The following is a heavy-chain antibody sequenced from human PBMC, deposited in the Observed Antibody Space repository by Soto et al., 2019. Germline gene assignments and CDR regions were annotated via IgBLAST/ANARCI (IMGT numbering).Heavy chain of an antibody. Sequence: EVQLVESGGGSVQPGGSLRLSCAASGFTLSGHWMHWVRQVPGKGLVWVSYVNNDGTRIFADFVKGRFTVSRDNAMNTLYLQMNSLTAEDTAVYYCARGGGGFDLCSQGTLVAVSS. D-gene: IGHD3-16*01. J-gene: IGHJ4*02. CDR1: GFTLSGHW. CDR2: VNNDGTR. CDR3: ARGGGGFDL. V-gene: IGHV3-74*01.